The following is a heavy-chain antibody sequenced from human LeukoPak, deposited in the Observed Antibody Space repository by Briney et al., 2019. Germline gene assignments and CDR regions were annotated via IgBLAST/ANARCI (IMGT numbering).Heavy chain of an antibody. J-gene: IGHJ4*02. V-gene: IGHV3-21*01. CDR2: ITSRSSYI. CDR1: GFTFSICN. D-gene: IGHD3-10*01. CDR3: ATSYGSGSYYFDY. Sequence: GGSLRLSCAASGFTFSICNMNWVRQAPGKGLEWVSSITSRSSYIYYADSVKGRFTISRDNAKNSLYLQMNSLRAEDTAVYYCATSYGSGSYYFDYWGQGTLVPVSS.